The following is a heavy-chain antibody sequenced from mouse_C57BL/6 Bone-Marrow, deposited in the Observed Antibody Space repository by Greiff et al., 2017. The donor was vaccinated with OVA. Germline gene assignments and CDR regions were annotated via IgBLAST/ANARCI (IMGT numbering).Heavy chain of an antibody. CDR1: GFTFSSYG. J-gene: IGHJ2*01. CDR2: ISSGGSYT. D-gene: IGHD2-1*01. V-gene: IGHV5-6*02. CDR3: ARRGGPYGMDY. Sequence: EVKVVESGGDLVKPGGSLKLSCAASGFTFSSYGMSWVRQTPDKRLEWVATISSGGSYTYYPDSVKGRFTISRDNAKNTLYMEMSSLKSEDTAMYYGARRGGPYGMDYWGQGTTLTVSS.